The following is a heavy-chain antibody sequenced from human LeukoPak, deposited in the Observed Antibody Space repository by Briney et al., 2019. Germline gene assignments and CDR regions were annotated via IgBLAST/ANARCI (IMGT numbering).Heavy chain of an antibody. V-gene: IGHV4-34*01. CDR3: ARGQFWSGYSI. CDR2: INHRRST. Sequence: SETLSLTCAVYGGSFSGYYWSWIRQPPGKGLEWIGEINHRRSTNYNPSLKSRVTMSVDASKNQFSLNLSSVTAADTAVYYCARGQFWSGYSIWGQGTLVTVSS. CDR1: GGSFSGYY. D-gene: IGHD3-3*02. J-gene: IGHJ4*02.